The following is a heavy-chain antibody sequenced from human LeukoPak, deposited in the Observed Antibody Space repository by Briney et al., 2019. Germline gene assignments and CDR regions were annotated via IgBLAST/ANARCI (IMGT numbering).Heavy chain of an antibody. Sequence: AGGSLRLSCEASGFSLSGSWMHWVRQAPGKGLMWVSQSKYDGSTKSYAASVRGRFTISRDNAKNTLYLHMDSLRAEDTAVYYCARSDYFHNWGRGTMVVVSA. D-gene: IGHD3-10*01. J-gene: IGHJ3*01. CDR1: GFSLSGSW. V-gene: IGHV3-74*01. CDR2: SKYDGSTK. CDR3: ARSDYFHN.